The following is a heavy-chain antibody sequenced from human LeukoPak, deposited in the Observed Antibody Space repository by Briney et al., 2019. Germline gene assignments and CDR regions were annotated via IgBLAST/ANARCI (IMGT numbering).Heavy chain of an antibody. J-gene: IGHJ4*02. D-gene: IGHD1-1*01. Sequence: ASVKVPCKVSGYTLTELSMHWVRQAPGKGLEWMGGFDPEDGETIYAQKFQGRVTMTEDTSTDTAYMELSSLRSEDAAVYYCATECIGVLSGSWNDWGQGTLVTVSS. CDR1: GYTLTELS. CDR3: ATECIGVLSGSWND. CDR2: FDPEDGET. V-gene: IGHV1-24*01.